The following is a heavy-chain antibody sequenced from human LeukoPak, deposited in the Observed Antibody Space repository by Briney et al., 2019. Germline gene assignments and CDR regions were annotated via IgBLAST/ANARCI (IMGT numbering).Heavy chain of an antibody. CDR1: GFTFRTYG. V-gene: IGHV3-30*18. Sequence: GRSLRLSCAASGFTFRTYGMHWVRQAPGKGLEWAAVISYDGNDKYYADSVKGRFTISRDNSKNTLYLEMNSLRPEDAAIYYCAEDWGNWGYGYYFDHWGQGTLVTVSS. J-gene: IGHJ4*02. CDR2: ISYDGNDK. D-gene: IGHD7-27*01. CDR3: AEDWGNWGYGYYFDH.